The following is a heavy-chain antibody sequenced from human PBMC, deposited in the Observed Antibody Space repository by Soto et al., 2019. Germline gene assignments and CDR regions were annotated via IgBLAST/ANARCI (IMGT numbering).Heavy chain of an antibody. Sequence: LVNGYCKSAGDTFSSYSISWVRQAPGQGLEWMGGNIPIFGTANYAQKFQGRVTITADESTSTAYMELSSLRSEDTAVYYCARSGSYLVWRFDYCGQGTLVTFSS. D-gene: IGHD1-26*01. CDR1: GDTFSSYS. CDR2: NIPIFGTA. CDR3: ARSGSYLVWRFDY. V-gene: IGHV1-69*01. J-gene: IGHJ4*02.